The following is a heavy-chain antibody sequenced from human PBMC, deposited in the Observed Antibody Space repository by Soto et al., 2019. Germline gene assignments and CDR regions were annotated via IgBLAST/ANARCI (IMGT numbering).Heavy chain of an antibody. V-gene: IGHV2-5*01. J-gene: IGHJ4*02. CDR1: GFSLSTSGVG. Sequence: GSGPTLVNPTRTRTLTWTFSGFSLSTSGVGVGWIRQPPGKALEWLALIYWNDDKRYSPSLKSRLTITKDTSKNQVVLTMTNMDPVDTATYYCAHQLNYDFWSGYFDYWGQGTLVTVSS. D-gene: IGHD3-3*01. CDR3: AHQLNYDFWSGYFDY. CDR2: IYWNDDK.